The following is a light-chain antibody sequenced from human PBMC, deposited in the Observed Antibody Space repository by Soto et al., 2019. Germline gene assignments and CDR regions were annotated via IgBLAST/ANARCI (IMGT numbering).Light chain of an antibody. V-gene: IGLV2-8*01. CDR3: SSYADSSNFRV. J-gene: IGLJ1*01. Sequence: QSVLTQPPSASASPGQSVTVSCTGTSSDFGGYNYVSWYQQHPGKAPKLMIYEVSKRPSGVPDRFSGSKSGNTASLTVSGLQAEDEADYYCSSYADSSNFRVFGTGTKVTVL. CDR1: SSDFGGYNY. CDR2: EVS.